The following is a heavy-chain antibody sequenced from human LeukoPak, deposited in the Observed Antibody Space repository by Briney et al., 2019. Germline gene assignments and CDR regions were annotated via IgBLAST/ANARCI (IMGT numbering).Heavy chain of an antibody. J-gene: IGHJ4*02. CDR3: ARSARSNYDR. V-gene: IGHV4-59*01. D-gene: IGHD4-11*01. CDR2: IYYSGST. Sequence: PSETLSLTCTVSGGSISSYYWSWIRQPPGMGLEWIGYIYYSGSTSYNPSLKSRVTISVDTSKNQFSLNLSSVTAADTAVYYCARSARSNYDRWGQGTLATVSS. CDR1: GGSISSYY.